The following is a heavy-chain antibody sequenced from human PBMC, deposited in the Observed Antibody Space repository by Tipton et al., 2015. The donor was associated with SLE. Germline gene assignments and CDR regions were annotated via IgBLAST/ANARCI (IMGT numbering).Heavy chain of an antibody. CDR3: ATRGGPKRHYFYMDV. D-gene: IGHD6-25*01. Sequence: VQLVQSGPEVKKPGATVKISCKISGFTFTDYYIHWVQQAPGKGLEWMGLVDPEDGEAIYAEKFQGRVTITADTSTDTTYMELSSLRSEDTAVYYCATRGGPKRHYFYMDVWGKGTTVTVSS. CDR2: VDPEDGEA. J-gene: IGHJ6*03. CDR1: GFTFTDYY. V-gene: IGHV1-69-2*01.